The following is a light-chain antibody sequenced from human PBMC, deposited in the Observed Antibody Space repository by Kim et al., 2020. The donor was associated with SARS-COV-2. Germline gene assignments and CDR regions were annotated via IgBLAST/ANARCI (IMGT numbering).Light chain of an antibody. CDR2: ATS. Sequence: ENVLTQSPGTLSLSPGERATLSCRASQSVSSTYLAWYQQKPGQAPRLLIYATSSRATGIPDRFSGSGSGTDFTLTISRLEPEDFAVYFCHQYGSSPQTFGQGTKLEI. CDR1: QSVSSTY. J-gene: IGKJ2*01. CDR3: HQYGSSPQT. V-gene: IGKV3-20*01.